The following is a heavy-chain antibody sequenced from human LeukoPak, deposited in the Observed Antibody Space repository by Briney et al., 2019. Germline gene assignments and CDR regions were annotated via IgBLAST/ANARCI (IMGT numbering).Heavy chain of an antibody. CDR1: GYTFTSYG. CDR2: ISAYNGNT. V-gene: IGHV1-18*01. J-gene: IGHJ4*02. D-gene: IGHD3-10*01. Sequence: ASVKVSCKASGYTFTSYGISWVRQAPGQGLEWMGWISAYNGNTNYAQKLQGRVTMTTDTSTSTAYMELRSLRSDDTAVYYCARDCPPTYGSGSYVDYWGQGTLVTVSS. CDR3: ARDCPPTYGSGSYVDY.